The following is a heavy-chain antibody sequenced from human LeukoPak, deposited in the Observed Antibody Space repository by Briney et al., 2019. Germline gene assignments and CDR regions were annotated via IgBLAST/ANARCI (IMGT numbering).Heavy chain of an antibody. V-gene: IGHV5-51*01. CDR2: IFPGDSDT. CDR3: ASEYCSGGDCYFDY. Sequence: GESLKISCKGSQYSFATYWIGWVRQVPGQGLEWMGIIFPGDSDTRYSPSFQGQVTISADKSISTAYLQWSSLKASDTAIYYCASEYCSGGDCYFDYWGQGTLVTVSS. CDR1: QYSFATYW. J-gene: IGHJ4*02. D-gene: IGHD2-15*01.